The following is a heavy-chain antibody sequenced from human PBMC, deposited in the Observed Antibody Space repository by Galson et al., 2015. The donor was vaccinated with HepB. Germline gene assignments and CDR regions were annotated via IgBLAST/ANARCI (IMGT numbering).Heavy chain of an antibody. D-gene: IGHD6-19*01. Sequence: SLRLSCAASGFTFSSYSMNWVRQAPGKGLEWVSYISSNTNTIYYADSVKGRFTISRDNAKNSLYLQMNSLRAEDTAVYCCASGSGWYTYFDYWGQGTLVTVSS. CDR2: ISSNTNTI. CDR1: GFTFSSYS. V-gene: IGHV3-48*01. CDR3: ASGSGWYTYFDY. J-gene: IGHJ4*02.